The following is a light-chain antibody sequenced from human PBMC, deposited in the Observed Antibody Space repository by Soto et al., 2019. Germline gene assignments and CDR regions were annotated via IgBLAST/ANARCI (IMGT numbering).Light chain of an antibody. CDR3: QQYENLPMT. Sequence: DIQMTQSPSSLSGSVGDRVTITCQASQDIRKYLNWYHQKPGEAPKLLIYDASTLETGVTSRFRGSGSGTGFTFTISGLQPEDVGTYYCQQYENLPMTFGQGTRLEMK. CDR2: DAS. V-gene: IGKV1-33*01. CDR1: QDIRKY. J-gene: IGKJ5*01.